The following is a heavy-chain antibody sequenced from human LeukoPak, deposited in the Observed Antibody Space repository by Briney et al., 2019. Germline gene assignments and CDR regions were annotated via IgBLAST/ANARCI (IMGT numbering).Heavy chain of an antibody. CDR3: TRHAHCSSTSCFIDY. V-gene: IGHV3-73*01. CDR2: IKSKANSYAT. Sequence: GGSLRLSCAASGCTFSGSAMHWVRQASGKGLEWVGRIKSKANSYATAYAASVKGRFTISRDDSKNTAYLQMNSLKTEDTAVYYCTRHAHCSSTSCFIDYWGQGTLVTVSS. D-gene: IGHD2-2*01. CDR1: GCTFSGSA. J-gene: IGHJ4*02.